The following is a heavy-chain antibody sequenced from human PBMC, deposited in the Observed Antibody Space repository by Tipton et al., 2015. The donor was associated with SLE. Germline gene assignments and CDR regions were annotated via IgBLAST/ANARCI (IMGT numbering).Heavy chain of an antibody. CDR1: GGSIGSHY. J-gene: IGHJ4*02. V-gene: IGHV4-34*01. CDR2: INHSGST. CDR3: ARGKY. Sequence: TLSLTCTVSGGSIGSHYWSWIRQPPGKGLEWIGEINHSGSTNYNPSLKSRVTISVDTSKNQFSLKLSSVTAADTAAYYCARGKYWGQGTLVTVSS.